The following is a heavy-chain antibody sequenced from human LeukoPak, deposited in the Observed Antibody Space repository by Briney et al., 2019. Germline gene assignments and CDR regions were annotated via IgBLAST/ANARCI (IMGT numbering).Heavy chain of an antibody. D-gene: IGHD7-27*01. Sequence: PGGPLRLSCAASGFTFDDYGMSWVRQAPGKGLEWVSGINWSGGSTGYADSVKGRFTISRDNAKNSLYLQMNSLRAEDTALYYCARGWGSTFDYWGQGTLVTVSS. CDR1: GFTFDDYG. CDR2: INWSGGST. J-gene: IGHJ4*02. V-gene: IGHV3-20*04. CDR3: ARGWGSTFDY.